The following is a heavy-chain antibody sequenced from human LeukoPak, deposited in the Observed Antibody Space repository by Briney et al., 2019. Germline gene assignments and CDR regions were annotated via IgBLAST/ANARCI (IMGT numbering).Heavy chain of an antibody. CDR1: GGTFSSYT. Sequence: SVKVSCKASGGTFSSYTISWVRQAPGQGLEWMGGIIPTFGTAKYAQRFQARVTITADESTSTAYMELSSLRSEDTAVYYCAVPAYCGGDCSLNYFDYWGQGTLVTVSS. V-gene: IGHV1-69*13. D-gene: IGHD2-21*02. CDR3: AVPAYCGGDCSLNYFDY. J-gene: IGHJ4*02. CDR2: IIPTFGTA.